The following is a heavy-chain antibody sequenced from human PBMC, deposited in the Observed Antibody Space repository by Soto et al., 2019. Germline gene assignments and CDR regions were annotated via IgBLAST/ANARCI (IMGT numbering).Heavy chain of an antibody. Sequence: ASVKVSCKASGYTFTSYGISCVRQAPGQGXESMGWISDYNGNKNYAQKIQGRVTMNKDTYTSTDYMALRSLRYDDTAVYYCARDWVTIFGVVLNGVFDYWGQGTLVTVSS. J-gene: IGHJ4*02. D-gene: IGHD3-3*01. V-gene: IGHV1-18*01. CDR1: GYTFTSYG. CDR3: ARDWVTIFGVVLNGVFDY. CDR2: ISDYNGNK.